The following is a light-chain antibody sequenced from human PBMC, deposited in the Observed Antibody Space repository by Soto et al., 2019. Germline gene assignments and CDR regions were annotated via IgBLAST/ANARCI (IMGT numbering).Light chain of an antibody. Sequence: QSALTQPASVSGSPGQSITFSCTGTSSDVGACDCVSWYQHHPGKAPKLMIYEVNNRPSGVSNRFSGSKSGNTASLTISGLQAEDEADYYCSSFTSTRTDVFGTGTKLTVL. CDR3: SSFTSTRTDV. CDR1: SSDVGACDC. J-gene: IGLJ1*01. V-gene: IGLV2-14*01. CDR2: EVN.